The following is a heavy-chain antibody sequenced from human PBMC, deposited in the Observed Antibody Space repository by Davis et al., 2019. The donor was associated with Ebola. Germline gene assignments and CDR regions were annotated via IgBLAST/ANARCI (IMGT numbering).Heavy chain of an antibody. J-gene: IGHJ4*02. V-gene: IGHV4-59*08. D-gene: IGHD6-13*01. CDR3: ARGGGGYYSSWYKR. CDR2: IYYSGST. Sequence: PSETLSLTCTVSGGSTSSYYWSWIRQPPGKGLEWIGYIYYSGSTNYNPSLKSRVTISVDTSKNQFSLKLSSVTAADTAVYYCARGGGGYYSSWYKRWGQGTLVTVSS. CDR1: GGSTSSYY.